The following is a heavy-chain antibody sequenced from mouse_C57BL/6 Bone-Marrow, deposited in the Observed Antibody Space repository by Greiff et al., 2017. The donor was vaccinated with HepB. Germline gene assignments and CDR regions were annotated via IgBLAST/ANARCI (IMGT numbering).Heavy chain of an antibody. V-gene: IGHV1-5*01. CDR1: GYTFTSYW. CDR3: TRSSLLLRYPWFAY. CDR2: IYPGNSDT. Sequence: VQLQQSGTVLARPGASVKMSCKTSGYTFTSYWMHWVKQRPGQGLEWIGAIYPGNSDTSYNQKFKGKAKLTAVTSASTAYMELSSLTNEDSAGYYCTRSSLLLRYPWFAYWGQGTLVTVSA. J-gene: IGHJ3*01. D-gene: IGHD1-1*01.